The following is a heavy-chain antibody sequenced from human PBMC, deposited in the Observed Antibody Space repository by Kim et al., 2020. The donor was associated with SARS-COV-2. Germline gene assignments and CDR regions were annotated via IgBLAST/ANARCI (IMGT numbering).Heavy chain of an antibody. D-gene: IGHD3-22*01. CDR1: GYTFITYA. V-gene: IGHV1-3*01. J-gene: IGHJ4*02. CDR2: INPGTDIT. CDR3: ARSYYDSSGYYSFDY. Sequence: ASVKVSCKASGYTFITYAIHWVRQAPGQSLEWMGWINPGTDITRYSQNLQDRVTITRDTSASTAYMELSSLRSEDTAVYYCARSYYDSSGYYSFDYWGQGTLVTVSS.